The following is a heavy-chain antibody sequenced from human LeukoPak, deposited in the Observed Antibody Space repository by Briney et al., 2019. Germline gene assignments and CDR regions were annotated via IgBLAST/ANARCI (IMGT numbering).Heavy chain of an antibody. V-gene: IGHV1-46*01. D-gene: IGHD6-13*01. CDR1: GYTFTSYY. Sequence: ASVTVSFTASGYTFTSYYMHWVRQAPGQGLEWMGIINPSGGSTSYAQKFQGRVTMTRDTSTSTVYMELSSLRSEDTAVYYCARGGSNRIAAAGIWFDPWGQGTLVTVSS. J-gene: IGHJ5*02. CDR3: ARGGSNRIAAAGIWFDP. CDR2: INPSGGST.